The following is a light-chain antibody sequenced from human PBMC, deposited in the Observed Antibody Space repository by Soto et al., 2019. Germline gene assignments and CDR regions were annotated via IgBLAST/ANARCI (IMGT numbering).Light chain of an antibody. Sequence: DIQMTQSPSSLSAFLGDRVTITCRASQGISDYLVWYQQKPGKVPKLLIYAASTLQSGVPPRFSGTGSGTDFTRTISSLQPEDVATYYGQKYYSAPFTFGPGTKVDIK. V-gene: IGKV1-27*01. CDR2: AAS. CDR3: QKYYSAPFT. CDR1: QGISDY. J-gene: IGKJ3*01.